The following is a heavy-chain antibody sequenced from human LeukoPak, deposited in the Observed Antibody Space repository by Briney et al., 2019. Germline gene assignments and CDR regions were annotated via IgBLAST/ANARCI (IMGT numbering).Heavy chain of an antibody. CDR1: GGSISSSSYY. CDR3: ARHVDTATDYFDY. V-gene: IGHV4-39*01. Sequence: SETLSLTCTVSGGSISSSSYYWGWIRQPPGKGLEWIGSIYYSGSSYYNPSLKSRVTISVHTSKNQFSLKLSSVTAADTAVYYCARHVDTATDYFDYWGQGTLVTVSS. D-gene: IGHD5-18*01. CDR2: IYYSGSS. J-gene: IGHJ4*02.